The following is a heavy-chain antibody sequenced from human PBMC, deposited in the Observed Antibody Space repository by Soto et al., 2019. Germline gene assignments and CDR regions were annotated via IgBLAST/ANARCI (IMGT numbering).Heavy chain of an antibody. J-gene: IGHJ4*02. CDR2: INNDGSRA. V-gene: IGHV3-74*01. CDR3: VNGGWLGD. Sequence: EVQLVESGGGLVQPGESLRLSCVASGFTFRNNWMHWARQAPGKGLVWVAHINNDGSRAIYADSVKGRFTISRDNAKNTLFLLMDSLRVEDTAVYSCVNGGWLGDWGQGTLGTVSS. CDR1: GFTFRNNW. D-gene: IGHD3-10*01.